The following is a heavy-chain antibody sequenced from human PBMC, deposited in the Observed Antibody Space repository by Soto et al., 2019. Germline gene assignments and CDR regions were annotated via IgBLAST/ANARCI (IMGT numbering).Heavy chain of an antibody. CDR3: AMVDVYVTPSPQDV. Sequence: ASVKVSCKASGYSFTRYGIGWARQAPGQGLEWMGWINAYNGNTNYAQNLQGRLTLTTDISTTTAYMELRSLRSNDTAIYYCAMVDVYVTPSPQDVRGQGSSVIVSS. V-gene: IGHV1-18*01. J-gene: IGHJ6*02. CDR1: GYSFTRYG. D-gene: IGHD3-16*01. CDR2: INAYNGNT.